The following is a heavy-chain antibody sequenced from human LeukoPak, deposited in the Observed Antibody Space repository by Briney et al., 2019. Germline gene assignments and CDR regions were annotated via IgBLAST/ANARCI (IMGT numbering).Heavy chain of an antibody. J-gene: IGHJ5*02. CDR2: ISGSGGST. D-gene: IGHD3-10*01. CDR1: GFTFNSYA. CDR3: AKDGIDSGDPNGFDP. V-gene: IGHV3-23*01. Sequence: GGSLRLSCAASGFTFNSYAMSWVRQAAGKGLEWVSSISGSGGSTYYADSVKGRFTISRDSSKNMLYLQMNTLRAEDTAIYYCAKDGIDSGDPNGFDPWGQGTLVTVSS.